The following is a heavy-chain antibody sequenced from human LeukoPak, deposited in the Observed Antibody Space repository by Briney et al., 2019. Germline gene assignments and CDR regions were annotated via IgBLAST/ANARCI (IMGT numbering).Heavy chain of an antibody. CDR1: GFTFSGFW. J-gene: IGHJ3*02. Sequence: GGSLRLSCTVSGFTFSGFWMSWSRQAPGKGLEWVASINSDGSEGYYADVVKGRFTISRDNAKNSLYLQINSLRAEDTAVYYCAKFYGSGSSDAFDIWGQGTMVTVSS. D-gene: IGHD3-10*01. V-gene: IGHV3-7*03. CDR2: INSDGSEG. CDR3: AKFYGSGSSDAFDI.